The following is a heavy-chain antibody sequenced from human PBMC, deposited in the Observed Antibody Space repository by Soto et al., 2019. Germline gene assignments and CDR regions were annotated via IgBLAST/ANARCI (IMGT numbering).Heavy chain of an antibody. Sequence: EVQLLESGGGLVQPGGSLRLSCAASGFTFSNNAMGWVRQAPGKGLEWVSSITSSGGSTYYAGSVKGRFTISRDNSKNTLYLQMNSLRAEDTAIYYCAGYDPRDYWGQGTLVTVSS. V-gene: IGHV3-23*01. D-gene: IGHD5-12*01. CDR3: AGYDPRDY. J-gene: IGHJ4*02. CDR2: ITSSGGST. CDR1: GFTFSNNA.